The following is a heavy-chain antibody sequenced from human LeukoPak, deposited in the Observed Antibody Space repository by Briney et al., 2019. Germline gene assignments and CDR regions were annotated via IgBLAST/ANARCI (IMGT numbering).Heavy chain of an antibody. J-gene: IGHJ3*02. Sequence: SETLSLTCTVSGGSISSSNWWSWVRQPPGKGLEWIGEIYHDGRTNYDPSLKSRVTISVDKSNNQFSLKLRSVTAADTAVYYCAGIVVVVAATLPAFDIWGQGIMVTVSS. V-gene: IGHV4-4*02. CDR2: IYHDGRT. CDR1: GGSISSSNW. CDR3: AGIVVVVAATLPAFDI. D-gene: IGHD2-15*01.